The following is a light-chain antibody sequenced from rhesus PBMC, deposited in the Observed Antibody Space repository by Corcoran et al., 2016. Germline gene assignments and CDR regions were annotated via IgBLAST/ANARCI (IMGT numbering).Light chain of an antibody. CDR3: QQHNTNPYS. Sequence: DIQMTQSPSSLSASVGDRVTITCQASQAISNWLAWYQQQPGKAPKLLVYGTSSLQRGVPSRFSGSGYGTEVTLTISSLQPEDFATYYCQQHNTNPYSFGQGTKVEI. V-gene: IGKV1-33*02. CDR1: QAISNW. CDR2: GTS. J-gene: IGKJ2*01.